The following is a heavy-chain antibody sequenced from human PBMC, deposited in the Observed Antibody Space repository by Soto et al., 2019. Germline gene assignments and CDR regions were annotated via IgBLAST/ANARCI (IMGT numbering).Heavy chain of an antibody. D-gene: IGHD7-27*01. J-gene: IGHJ6*02. CDR1: GDSITTYKW. CDR3: ATCQLGEYYYAMDI. CDR2: IYDSGNT. V-gene: IGHV4-4*02. Sequence: SETLSLTCGVSGDSITTYKWWTWVRQTPGKGLEWIGEIYDSGNTRYNPSLKSRVTISKDTSKNELSLKLNSVTVADTAVYYCATCQLGEYYYAMDIWGQGTTVTVSS.